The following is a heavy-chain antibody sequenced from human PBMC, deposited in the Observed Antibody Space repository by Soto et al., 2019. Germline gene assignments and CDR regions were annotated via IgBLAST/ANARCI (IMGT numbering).Heavy chain of an antibody. CDR3: AREIGQWLVNNWFDP. CDR2: ISAYNGNT. Sequence: GASVKVSCKASGYTFTSYGISWVRQAPGQGLEWMGWISAYNGNTNYAQKLQGRVTMTTDTSTSTAYMELRSLRPDDTAVYYCAREIGQWLVNNWFDPWGQGTLVTVSS. D-gene: IGHD6-19*01. V-gene: IGHV1-18*01. J-gene: IGHJ5*02. CDR1: GYTFTSYG.